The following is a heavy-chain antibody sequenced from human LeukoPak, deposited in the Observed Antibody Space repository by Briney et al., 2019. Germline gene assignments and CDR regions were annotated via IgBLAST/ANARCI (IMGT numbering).Heavy chain of an antibody. CDR2: ISYDGSNK. V-gene: IGHV3-30-3*01. CDR3: ARLVSYGSIEDY. J-gene: IGHJ4*02. D-gene: IGHD2-2*03. CDR1: GFTFSSYA. Sequence: GGSLRLSCAASGFTFSSYAMHWVRQAPGKGLEWVAAISYDGSNKYYADSVKGRFTISRDNSKNTLYLQMNSLRAEDTAVYYCARLVSYGSIEDYWGQGTLVTVSS.